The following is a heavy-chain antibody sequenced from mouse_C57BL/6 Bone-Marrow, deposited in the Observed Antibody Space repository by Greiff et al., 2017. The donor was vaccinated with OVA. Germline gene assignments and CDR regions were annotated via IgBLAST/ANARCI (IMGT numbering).Heavy chain of an antibody. CDR2: IDPSDSET. D-gene: IGHD1-1*01. CDR1: GYTFTSYW. V-gene: IGHV1-52*01. CDR3: ASYYGSSYHY. J-gene: IGHJ2*01. Sequence: QVQLQQPGAELVRPGSSVKLSCKASGYTFTSYWMHWVKQRPIQGLEWIGNIDPSDSETHYNQKFKDKATLTVDKSSSTAYMQLSSLTSEDSAVYYCASYYGSSYHYWGQGTTLTVSS.